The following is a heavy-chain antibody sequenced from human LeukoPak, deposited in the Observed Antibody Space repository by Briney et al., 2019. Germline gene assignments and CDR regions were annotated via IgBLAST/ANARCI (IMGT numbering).Heavy chain of an antibody. CDR1: GGSISSSSNY. D-gene: IGHD6-13*01. CDR2: IYNRGST. J-gene: IGHJ6*03. Sequence: SETLSLTCSVSGGSISSSSNYWGWIRQPPGKGLEWIGNIYNRGSTYYNPSLKSRVTISVDTSKNQFSLKLSSVTAADTAVYYCARGTFIAAAGPNYYYYMDVWGKGTTVTISS. CDR3: ARGTFIAAAGPNYYYYMDV. V-gene: IGHV4-39*07.